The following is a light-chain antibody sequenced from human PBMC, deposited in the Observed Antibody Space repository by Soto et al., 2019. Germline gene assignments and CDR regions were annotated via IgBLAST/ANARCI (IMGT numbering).Light chain of an antibody. CDR2: GAS. CDR3: QQYKNWWT. Sequence: EILMTQSPATLSVSPGERATLSCRASQSVDSNLAWYQQKPGQAPRLLIYGASTRATGISARFSGSGSGTEFTLTISSLQSEDFGVYYCQQYKNWWTFGQGTKVDIK. J-gene: IGKJ1*01. CDR1: QSVDSN. V-gene: IGKV3-15*01.